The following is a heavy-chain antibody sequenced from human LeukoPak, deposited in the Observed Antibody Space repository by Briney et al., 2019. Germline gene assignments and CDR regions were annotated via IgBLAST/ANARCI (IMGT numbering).Heavy chain of an antibody. D-gene: IGHD3-3*01. CDR1: GFTFSSYG. Sequence: QPGGSLRLSCAASGFTFSSYGMHWVRQAPGKGLEWVAFIRYDGSNEYYADSVKGRFTISRDNSKNTLYLQMNSLRAEDTAVYYCAKEPPQYYDFWSGFWFDPWGQGTLVTVSS. V-gene: IGHV3-30*02. CDR3: AKEPPQYYDFWSGFWFDP. CDR2: IRYDGSNE. J-gene: IGHJ5*02.